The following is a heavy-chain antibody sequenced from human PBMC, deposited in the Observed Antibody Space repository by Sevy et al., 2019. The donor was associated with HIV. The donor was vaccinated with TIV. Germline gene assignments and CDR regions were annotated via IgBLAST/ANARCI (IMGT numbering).Heavy chain of an antibody. J-gene: IGHJ3*02. CDR1: GFSVSNNY. CDR2: FYTGGST. CDR3: AREGLAVAGNAFDI. D-gene: IGHD6-19*01. Sequence: GGSLRLSCAVSGFSVSNNYMNWVRQSPEKGLEWVAVFYTGGSTDYADSVKGRFTISGDNSKNTVYLEMSSLRAEDTAMYYCAREGLAVAGNAFDIWGQWTMVTVSS. V-gene: IGHV3-53*01.